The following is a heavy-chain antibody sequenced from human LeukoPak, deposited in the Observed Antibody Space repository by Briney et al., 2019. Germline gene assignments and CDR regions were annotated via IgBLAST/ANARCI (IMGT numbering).Heavy chain of an antibody. J-gene: IGHJ5*02. CDR1: GYSISSGYY. CDR3: ARDRPEIAVEWMGSWFDP. D-gene: IGHD1-14*01. CDR2: IYHSGST. Sequence: PSETLSLTCAVSGYSISSGYYWGWIRQPPGKGLEWIGSIYHSGSTYYNPSLKSRVTISVDTSKNQFSLKLSSVTAADTAVYYCARDRPEIAVEWMGSWFDPWGQGTLVTVSS. V-gene: IGHV4-38-2*02.